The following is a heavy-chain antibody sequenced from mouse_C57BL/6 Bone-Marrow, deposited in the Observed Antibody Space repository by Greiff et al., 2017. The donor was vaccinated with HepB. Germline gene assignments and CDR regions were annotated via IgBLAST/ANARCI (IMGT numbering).Heavy chain of an antibody. J-gene: IGHJ3*01. CDR1: GFTFSDYY. CDR3: ARRRGRTWFAY. CDR2: ISNGGGST. Sequence: EVKLVESGGGLVQPGGSLKLSCAASGFTFSDYYMYWVRQTPEKRLEWVAYISNGGGSTYYPDTVKGRFTISRDNAKNTLYLQMSRLKSEDTAMYYCARRRGRTWFAYWGQGTLVTVSA. V-gene: IGHV5-12*01.